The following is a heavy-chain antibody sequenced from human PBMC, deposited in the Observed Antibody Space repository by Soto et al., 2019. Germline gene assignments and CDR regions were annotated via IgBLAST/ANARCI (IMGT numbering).Heavy chain of an antibody. CDR2: INAGNGNT. Sequence: ASVKVSCKASGYTFTSYAMHWVRQAPGQRLEWMGWINAGNGNTKYSQKFQGRVTITRDTSSSTAYMELSSLRSEDTAVYYCARDGCSSTSCYPYYYYYYMDVWGKGTTVTVS. CDR1: GYTFTSYA. CDR3: ARDGCSSTSCYPYYYYYYMDV. D-gene: IGHD2-2*01. V-gene: IGHV1-3*01. J-gene: IGHJ6*03.